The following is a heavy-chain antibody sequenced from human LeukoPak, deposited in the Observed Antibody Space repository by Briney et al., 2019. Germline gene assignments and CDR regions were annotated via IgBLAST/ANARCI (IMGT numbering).Heavy chain of an antibody. CDR1: GGSFSGYY. Sequence: PSETLSLTCAVYGGSFSGYYWSWIRQPPGKGLEWIGEINHSGSTNYNPSLKSRVTMSVDTSKNQFSLKLSSVTAADTAFYYCARDGSRTGYWGQGTLVTVSS. CDR3: ARDGSRTGY. V-gene: IGHV4-34*01. CDR2: INHSGST. D-gene: IGHD3-10*01. J-gene: IGHJ4*02.